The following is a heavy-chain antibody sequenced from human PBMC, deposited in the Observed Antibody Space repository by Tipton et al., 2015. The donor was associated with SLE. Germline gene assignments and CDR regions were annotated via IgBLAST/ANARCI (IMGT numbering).Heavy chain of an antibody. D-gene: IGHD4-17*01. CDR3: EGAATATNYYMDV. CDR1: GGSISRGFFY. J-gene: IGHJ6*03. V-gene: IGHV4-39*07. Sequence: TLSLTCSVSGGSISRGFFYWGWIRQSPGKGLECIGSISYTGATYYNLSPKSRVTISVDTSKNQFSLKLSSVTAADTAVYYCEGAATATNYYMDVWGEGTTVTVSS. CDR2: ISYTGAT.